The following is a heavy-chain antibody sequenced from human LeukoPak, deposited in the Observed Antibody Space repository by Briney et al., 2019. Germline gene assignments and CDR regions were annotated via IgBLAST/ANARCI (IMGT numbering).Heavy chain of an antibody. D-gene: IGHD6-19*01. CDR2: IYYSGST. V-gene: IGHV4-59*01. J-gene: IGHJ4*02. CDR3: ATHTGGSGWYGGYYFDY. Sequence: SETLSLTCTVSGGSISSYYWSWIRQPPGKGLEWIGYIYYSGSTNYNPSLKSRVTISVDTSKNQFSLKLSSVTAADTAVYYCATHTGGSGWYGGYYFDYWGQGTLVTVSS. CDR1: GGSISSYY.